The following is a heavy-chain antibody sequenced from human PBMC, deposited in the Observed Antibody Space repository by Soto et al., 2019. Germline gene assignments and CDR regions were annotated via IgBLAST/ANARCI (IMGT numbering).Heavy chain of an antibody. D-gene: IGHD3-3*01. V-gene: IGHV4-59*01. CDR1: GGSISSYY. CDR3: ARAYDFWSGSRLARKGSWFDS. J-gene: IGHJ5*01. Sequence: SETLSLTCTVSGGSISSYYWSWIRQPPGKGLEWIGYIYYSGSTNYNPSLKSRVTISVDTSKNQFSLKLSSVTAADTAVYYCARAYDFWSGSRLARKGSWFDSSGQGTLVTVSS. CDR2: IYYSGST.